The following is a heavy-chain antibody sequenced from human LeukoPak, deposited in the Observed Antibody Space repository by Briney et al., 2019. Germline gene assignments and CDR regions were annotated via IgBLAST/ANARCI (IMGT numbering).Heavy chain of an antibody. Sequence: PGGSLRLSCAASGFTFSSYAMSWVRQAPGKGLEWVSAISGSGGSTYYADSVKGRFTISRDNSKNTLYLQMNSLRAEDTAVYYCATRYHYHGSGSSILYFDYWGQGTLVTVSS. V-gene: IGHV3-23*01. CDR1: GFTFSSYA. CDR2: ISGSGGST. CDR3: ATRYHYHGSGSSILYFDY. J-gene: IGHJ4*02. D-gene: IGHD3-10*01.